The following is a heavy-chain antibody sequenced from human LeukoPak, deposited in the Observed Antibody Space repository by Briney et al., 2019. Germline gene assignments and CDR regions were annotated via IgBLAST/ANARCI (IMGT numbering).Heavy chain of an antibody. J-gene: IGHJ4*02. D-gene: IGHD5-24*01. CDR2: ISGSGGGT. V-gene: IGHV3-23*01. CDR1: GFTFSGYD. CDR3: ANAGTEDGYNIYFDH. Sequence: TGGSLRLSCAASGFTFSGYDMSWVRQAPGKGLEWVSVISGSGGGTYYADSVKGRFTIFRDNSKNTLYLQMNSLRAEDTAVYYCANAGTEDGYNIYFDHWGQGTLVTVSS.